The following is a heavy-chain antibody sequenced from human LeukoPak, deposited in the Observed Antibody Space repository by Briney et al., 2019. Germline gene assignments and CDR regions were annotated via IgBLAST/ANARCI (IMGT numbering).Heavy chain of an antibody. CDR2: INQDGSEE. J-gene: IGHJ4*02. Sequence: GGSLRLSCAASGFTFSSYWMTWVRQAPGKGLEWVANINQDGSEEYYVDSMKGRFTISRDNAKNSLFLQMNSLRDEDTAVYYCARDKVVGATKIDYWGQGTLVTVSS. CDR3: ARDKVVGATKIDY. CDR1: GFTFSSYW. V-gene: IGHV3-7*01. D-gene: IGHD1-26*01.